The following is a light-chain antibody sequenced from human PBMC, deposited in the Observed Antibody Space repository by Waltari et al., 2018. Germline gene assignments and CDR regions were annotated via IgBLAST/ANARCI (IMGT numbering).Light chain of an antibody. Sequence: QSALTQPASVSGFPGQSIIISCTGASISVGATTHVLWYHKHPGKAPKLMIYGVANRPSGVSNRFSGSKSGNTASLTISGLQAEDEADYYCTSYTSSSTWVFGGGTKLTVL. CDR3: TSYTSSSTWV. CDR1: SISVGATTH. CDR2: GVA. V-gene: IGLV2-14*03. J-gene: IGLJ3*02.